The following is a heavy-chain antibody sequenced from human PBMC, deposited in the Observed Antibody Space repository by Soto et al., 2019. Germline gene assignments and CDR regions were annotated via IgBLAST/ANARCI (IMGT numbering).Heavy chain of an antibody. Sequence: EVQLVQSGGDLVQPGGSLRLSCAVSGFSFSRSWMSWVRQAPGKGLEWVANIKEDGSEKYYVDSVKGRFIISRDNAKNSLYLQINSLRAEDTAVYYCARDAEGYEYWGQGTLVTVSS. CDR3: ARDAEGYEY. CDR2: IKEDGSEK. CDR1: GFSFSRSW. V-gene: IGHV3-7*01. D-gene: IGHD5-12*01. J-gene: IGHJ4*02.